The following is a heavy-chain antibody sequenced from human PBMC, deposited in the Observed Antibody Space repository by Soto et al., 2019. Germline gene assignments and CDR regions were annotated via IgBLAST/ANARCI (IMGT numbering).Heavy chain of an antibody. D-gene: IGHD1-26*01. V-gene: IGHV3-48*02. CDR1: GFTFSSYS. J-gene: IGHJ4*02. CDR2: ITSKSSTI. CDR3: AKEKEACSESTYSLGPFDC. Sequence: HPGGSLRLSCAASGFTFSSYSMNWVRQAPGKGLEWVSYITSKSSTIKYADSVKGRFTASRDNARNSLYLQLNSLRDEDTAVYYCAKEKEACSESTYSLGPFDCWGQGTLVTVSS.